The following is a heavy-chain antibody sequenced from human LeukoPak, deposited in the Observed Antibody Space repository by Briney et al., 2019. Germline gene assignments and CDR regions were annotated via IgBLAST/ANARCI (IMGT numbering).Heavy chain of an antibody. CDR2: IYSGGST. V-gene: IGHV3-66*01. CDR1: EFSVGSNY. CDR3: ARGGHSSDYYGYYYMDV. J-gene: IGHJ6*03. Sequence: GGSLRLSCAASEFSVGSNYMTWVRQAPGKGLEWVSLIYSGGSTYYADSVKGRFTISRDNSKNTLYLQMNSLRAEDTAVYYCARGGHSSDYYGYYYMDVWGKGTTVTISS. D-gene: IGHD3-22*01.